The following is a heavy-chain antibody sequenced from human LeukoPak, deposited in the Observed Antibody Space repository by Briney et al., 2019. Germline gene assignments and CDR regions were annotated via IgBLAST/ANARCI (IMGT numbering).Heavy chain of an antibody. CDR3: AGTYYYDSSGHYHYSL. D-gene: IGHD3-22*01. J-gene: IGHJ4*02. Sequence: SETLSLTCTVSGYSISNDYYWGWIRQSPGKGLEWIGSIYHSGSTYYNPSLKSRVTISVDTSKNQFSLKLSSVTAADTAVYYCAGTYYYDSSGHYHYSLWGQGTLVTVSS. V-gene: IGHV4-38-2*02. CDR2: IYHSGST. CDR1: GYSISNDYY.